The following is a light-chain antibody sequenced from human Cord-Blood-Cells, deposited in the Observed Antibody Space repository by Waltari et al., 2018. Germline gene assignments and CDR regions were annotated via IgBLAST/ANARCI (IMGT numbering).Light chain of an antibody. CDR1: QSVSSY. V-gene: IGKV3-11*01. Sequence: EIVLIQSPATLSLSPGERATLSCRASQSVSSYLAWYQQKPGQALRLLLYDASNRATGIPARFSSSGSETDFTLTISSLEPEDFAVYYCQQRSNWLTFGGGTKVEIK. J-gene: IGKJ4*01. CDR2: DAS. CDR3: QQRSNWLT.